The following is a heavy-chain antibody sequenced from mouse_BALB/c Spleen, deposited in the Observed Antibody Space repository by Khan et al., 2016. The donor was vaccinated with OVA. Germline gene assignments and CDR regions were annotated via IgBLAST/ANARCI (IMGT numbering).Heavy chain of an antibody. CDR3: ARDRIDY. J-gene: IGHJ2*01. CDR2: INPSSGYT. Sequence: QVQLKQSGAELAKPGASVKMSCKASGYTFSTYWIHWVKQRPGQGLEWIGYINPSSGYTYYNQRYNDKATLTADKSSSTAYMQLSSLTSEDSAVYYCARDRIDYWGQGTTLTVSS. V-gene: IGHV1-7*01. CDR1: GYTFSTYW.